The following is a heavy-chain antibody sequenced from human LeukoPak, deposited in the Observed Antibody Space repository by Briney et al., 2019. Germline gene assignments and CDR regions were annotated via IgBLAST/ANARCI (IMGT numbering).Heavy chain of an antibody. Sequence: SETLSLTCTVSGGSISSYYWSWIRQPPGKGLEWIGYIYYSGSTNHNPSLKSRVTISVDTSKNQFSLKLSSVTAADTAVYYCARDRPFHCSGGSCYPFDYYYYYMDVWGKGTTVTVSS. V-gene: IGHV4-59*01. J-gene: IGHJ6*03. D-gene: IGHD2-15*01. CDR2: IYYSGST. CDR3: ARDRPFHCSGGSCYPFDYYYYYMDV. CDR1: GGSISSYY.